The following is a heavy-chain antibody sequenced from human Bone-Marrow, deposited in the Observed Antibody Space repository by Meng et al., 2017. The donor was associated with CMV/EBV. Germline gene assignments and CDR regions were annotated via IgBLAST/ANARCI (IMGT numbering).Heavy chain of an antibody. Sequence: GSLRLPCTVSGYSISTGYYWGWIRQPPGKGLEWIGSIYHSGSTYYNPSLKSRVTISVDTSKNQFSLKLSSVTAAETAVYYCARDPVGAASGAFDIWGQGTMVTVSS. CDR2: IYHSGST. V-gene: IGHV4-38-2*02. J-gene: IGHJ3*02. CDR1: GYSISTGYY. CDR3: ARDPVGAASGAFDI. D-gene: IGHD2-15*01.